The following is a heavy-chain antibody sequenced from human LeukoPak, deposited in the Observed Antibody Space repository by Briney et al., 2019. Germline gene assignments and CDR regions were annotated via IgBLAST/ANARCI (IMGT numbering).Heavy chain of an antibody. V-gene: IGHV4-34*01. CDR2: INHGGST. D-gene: IGHD3-10*01. J-gene: IGHJ4*02. CDR1: GGSFSGYY. Sequence: SETLSLTCAVYGGSFSGYYWSWIRQPPGKGLEWIGEINHGGSTNYSPSLKSRVTISVDTSKNQFSLKLSSVTAADTAVYYCARGVDYYGVWGQGTLVTVSS. CDR3: ARGVDYYGV.